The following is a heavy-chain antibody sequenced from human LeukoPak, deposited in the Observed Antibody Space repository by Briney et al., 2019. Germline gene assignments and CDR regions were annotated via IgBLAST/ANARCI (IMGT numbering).Heavy chain of an antibody. CDR1: GGSISSYY. Sequence: SETLSLTCTASGGSISSYYWSWIRQPPGKGLEWIGYIYYSGSTNYNPSLKSRVTISVDTSKNQFSLKLCSVTAADTAVYYCALAVRPFYGMDVWGQGTTVTVSS. CDR3: ALAVRPFYGMDV. V-gene: IGHV4-59*01. J-gene: IGHJ6*02. CDR2: IYYSGST. D-gene: IGHD3-10*01.